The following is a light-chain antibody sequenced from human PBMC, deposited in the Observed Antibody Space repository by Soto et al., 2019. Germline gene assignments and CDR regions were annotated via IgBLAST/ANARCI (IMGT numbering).Light chain of an antibody. J-gene: IGKJ1*01. CDR3: QQTYSFPWT. Sequence: DIQMTQSPSSLSASLGDRVTITCRASQSISSYLNWYQQKPGKAPKLLIYAASSLQSGVPSRFSGSGSGTNFTLTISSLQPEDFATYFCQQTYSFPWTFGQGTKVDIK. CDR1: QSISSY. CDR2: AAS. V-gene: IGKV1-39*01.